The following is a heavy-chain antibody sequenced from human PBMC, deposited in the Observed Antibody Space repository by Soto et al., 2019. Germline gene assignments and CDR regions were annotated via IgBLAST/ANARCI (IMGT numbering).Heavy chain of an antibody. Sequence: FSCRTSLETITAYYRHGVRQSRAQGLAWLGWINPNSGGTNYAQKFQGRVTITADESTSTAYMELSSLRSEDTAVYYCARVVPLNFYDSSGYYYYGMDVWGQGTTVTVSS. J-gene: IGHJ6*02. V-gene: IGHV1-2*02. D-gene: IGHD3-22*01. CDR2: INPNSGGT. CDR1: LETITAYY. CDR3: ARVVPLNFYDSSGYYYYGMDV.